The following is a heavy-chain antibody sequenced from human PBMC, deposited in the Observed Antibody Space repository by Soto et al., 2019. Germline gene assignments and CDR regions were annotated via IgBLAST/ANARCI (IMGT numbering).Heavy chain of an antibody. D-gene: IGHD2-15*01. CDR2: MNPNSGNT. CDR1: GYTFTRYD. Sequence: QVQLVQSGAEVKKPGASVKVSCKASGYTFTRYDITWVRPATGQVLAWMGWMNPNSGNTGYAQKFQGRVTMTRNTSIGTAYMELSSMRSEDTAVDYCARSPRGVVAATRINGFDPWGQGTLVTVSS. J-gene: IGHJ5*02. V-gene: IGHV1-8*01. CDR3: ARSPRGVVAATRINGFDP.